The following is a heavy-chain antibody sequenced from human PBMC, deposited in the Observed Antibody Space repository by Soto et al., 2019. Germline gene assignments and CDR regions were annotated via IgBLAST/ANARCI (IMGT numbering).Heavy chain of an antibody. V-gene: IGHV4-39*01. CDR1: GYSVTSSDYY. J-gene: IGHJ6*02. D-gene: IGHD2-15*01. CDR2: MFYSGLT. Sequence: SETLSLTCSVSGYSVTSSDYYWAWIRQPPGKGLEWIGSMFYSGLTYYNPSLKSRVTLSVDTPKNQFSVRLNSVTAADTAVYYCAPLSVSLSGPYGIHVWGQGTTVTVSS. CDR3: APLSVSLSGPYGIHV.